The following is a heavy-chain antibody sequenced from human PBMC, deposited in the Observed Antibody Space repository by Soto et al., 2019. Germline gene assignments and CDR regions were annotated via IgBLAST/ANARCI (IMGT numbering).Heavy chain of an antibody. V-gene: IGHV1-69*01. Sequence: QVQLVQSGAEVKKPGSSVKVSCKASGGTFSSYAISWVRQAPGQGLEWMGGIIPIFGTANYAQKFQGRVRITADESTCTAYMELSSLRSEDTAVYYCARSFVGGDWFVPWGQGTLVTVSS. CDR3: ARSFVGGDWFVP. CDR1: GGTFSSYA. CDR2: IIPIFGTA. J-gene: IGHJ5*02. D-gene: IGHD2-15*01.